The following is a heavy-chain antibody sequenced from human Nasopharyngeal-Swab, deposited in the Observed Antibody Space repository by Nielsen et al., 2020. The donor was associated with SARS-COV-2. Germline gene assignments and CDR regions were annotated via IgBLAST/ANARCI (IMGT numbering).Heavy chain of an antibody. D-gene: IGHD6-19*01. CDR1: GYSFRTYG. Sequence: GESLKISCVASGYSFRTYGMSWVRQAPGKGLEWVAAIVGSGDSSGSGGSTYYADSVKGRFTISRDNAKNSLDLQMNSLRTEDTALYYCVRDVYRSGYYHGMDVWGQGTAVTVSS. V-gene: IGHV3-23*01. J-gene: IGHJ6*02. CDR3: VRDVYRSGYYHGMDV. CDR2: IVGSGDSSGSGGST.